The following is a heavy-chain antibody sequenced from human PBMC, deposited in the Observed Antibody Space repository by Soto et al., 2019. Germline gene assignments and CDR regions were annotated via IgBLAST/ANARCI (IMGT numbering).Heavy chain of an antibody. CDR3: ARDLKLSDHHYYYGIDF. CDR1: GFTFGNYA. CDR2: MSLDGSNQ. Sequence: QVQLVESGGGVVQPGRPLRLSCAASGFTFGNYAMHWVRQAPGKGLDWVAVMSLDGSNQYYADSVKGRFTISRDNSKNTLYLQMNSLTADDTAVYFCARDLKLSDHHYYYGIDFWGQGTPVTVSS. J-gene: IGHJ6*02. V-gene: IGHV3-30-3*01.